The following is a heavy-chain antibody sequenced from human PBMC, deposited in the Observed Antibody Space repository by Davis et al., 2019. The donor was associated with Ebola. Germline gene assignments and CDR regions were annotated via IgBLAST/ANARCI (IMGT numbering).Heavy chain of an antibody. CDR1: GYTFTSYY. CDR3: ARSITMIVVVNGWFDP. J-gene: IGHJ5*02. CDR2: IIPILGIA. D-gene: IGHD3-22*01. Sequence: SVKVSCKASGYTFTSYYMHWVRQAPGQGLEWMGRIIPILGIANYAQKFQGRVTITADKSTSTAYMELRSLRSDDTAVYYCARSITMIVVVNGWFDPWGQGTLVTVSS. V-gene: IGHV1-69*02.